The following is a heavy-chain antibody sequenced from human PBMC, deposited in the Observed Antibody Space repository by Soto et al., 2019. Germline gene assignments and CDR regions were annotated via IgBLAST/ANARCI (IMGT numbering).Heavy chain of an antibody. V-gene: IGHV5-51*01. Sequence: GESLKISCKGSGYSFTSYWIGWVRQMPGKGLEWMGIIYPGDSDTRYSPSFQGQVTISADKSISTAYLQWSSLKASDTAMYYCARLGEYCSSTSCVHYYYYYGMDVWGQGTTVTVSS. CDR3: ARLGEYCSSTSCVHYYYYYGMDV. CDR1: GYSFTSYW. D-gene: IGHD2-2*01. CDR2: IYPGDSDT. J-gene: IGHJ6*02.